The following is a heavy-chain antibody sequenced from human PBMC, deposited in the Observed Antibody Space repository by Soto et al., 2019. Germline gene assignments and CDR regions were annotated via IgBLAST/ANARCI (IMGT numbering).Heavy chain of an antibody. CDR2: VSSSGDSK. J-gene: IGHJ6*02. V-gene: IGHV3-23*01. CDR1: GFTFSDYA. CDR3: AKPKNSGWTGIYYYFGLDV. D-gene: IGHD6-19*01. Sequence: GSLRLSCVASGFTFSDYAMAWVRQAPGEGPEWVPGVSSSGDSKTYAASVKGRFTIVRDNSKKTVYLQMNNLRGEDTAVYYCAKPKNSGWTGIYYYFGLDVWGQGTTVTVSS.